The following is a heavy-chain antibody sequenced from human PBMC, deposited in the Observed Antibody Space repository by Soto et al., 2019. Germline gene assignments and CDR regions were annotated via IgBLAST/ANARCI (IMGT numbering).Heavy chain of an antibody. V-gene: IGHV4-31*03. CDR2: IYYSGST. Sequence: QVQLQESGPGLVKPSQTLSLTCTVSGGSISSGGYYWSWIRQHPGKGLEWIGYIYYSGSTYYNPSLKSRVTISVDTSKNQFSLKLSSVTAADTAVYYCARVNILTGYYRNWFDPWGQGTLVTVSS. J-gene: IGHJ5*02. CDR1: GGSISSGGYY. D-gene: IGHD3-9*01. CDR3: ARVNILTGYYRNWFDP.